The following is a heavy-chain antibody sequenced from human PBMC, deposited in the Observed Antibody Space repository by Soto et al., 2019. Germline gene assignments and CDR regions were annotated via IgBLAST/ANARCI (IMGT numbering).Heavy chain of an antibody. J-gene: IGHJ4*02. V-gene: IGHV3-33*01. CDR1: GFTFSSYG. CDR3: ARGWDS. D-gene: IGHD2-15*01. CDR2: ILYDGSNK. Sequence: PXGSLILSCAAPGFTFSSYGMHWVRQAPGKGLEWVAVILYDGSNKYYADSVKGRFTISRDNSKNTLYLQMNSLRAEDTAVYYCARGWDSWGQGTMVTVSS.